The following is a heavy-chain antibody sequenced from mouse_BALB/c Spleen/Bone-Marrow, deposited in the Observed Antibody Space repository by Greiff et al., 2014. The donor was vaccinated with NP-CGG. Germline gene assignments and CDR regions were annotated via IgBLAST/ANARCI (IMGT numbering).Heavy chain of an antibody. CDR2: INSYNDGT. Sequence: EVQLQQSGPELVKPGASVKMSCKASGYTFTSYVMHWVKQKPGQGLEWIGYINSYNDGTNYNEKFKGKATLTSDKSSSTAYMKLSSLTSEDSAVYYCARLGAYYRYGYAMDYWGQGTSVTVSS. J-gene: IGHJ4*01. CDR3: ARLGAYYRYGYAMDY. CDR1: GYTFTSYV. V-gene: IGHV1-14*01. D-gene: IGHD2-14*01.